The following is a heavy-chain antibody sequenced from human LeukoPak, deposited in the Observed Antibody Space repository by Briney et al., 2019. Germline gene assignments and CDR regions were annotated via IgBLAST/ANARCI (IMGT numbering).Heavy chain of an antibody. Sequence: ASETLSLTCTVSGGSISSYYWSWIRQPPGKGLDWIGYIYYSGSTYYNPSLKSRVTISVDTSKNQFSLKLSSVTAADTAVYYCASCSIDAFDIWGQGTMVTVSS. CDR2: IYYSGST. D-gene: IGHD2-2*01. CDR3: ASCSIDAFDI. V-gene: IGHV4-59*08. J-gene: IGHJ3*02. CDR1: GGSISSYY.